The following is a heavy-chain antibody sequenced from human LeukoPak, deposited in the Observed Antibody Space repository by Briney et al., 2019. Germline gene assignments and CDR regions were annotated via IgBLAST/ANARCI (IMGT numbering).Heavy chain of an antibody. V-gene: IGHV4-59*01. CDR1: NGSISTTY. CDR2: IHYSGNT. J-gene: IGHJ5*02. D-gene: IGHD6-19*01. CDR3: ARGGWFHDR. Sequence: SETLSLTCSVSNGSISTTYWSWIRQPPGKGLEWIGNIHYSGNTNYNSSLKSRVTISVDTSKNQFSLKMISVTTADTAVYFCARGGWFHDRWGQGTLVTVSS.